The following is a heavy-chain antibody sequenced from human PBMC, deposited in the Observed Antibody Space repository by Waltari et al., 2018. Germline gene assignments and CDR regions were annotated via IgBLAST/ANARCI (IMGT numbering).Heavy chain of an antibody. J-gene: IGHJ1*01. D-gene: IGHD1-26*01. CDR3: ARVFSGTYYSDFQP. CDR1: GFTFSSYS. Sequence: EVQLVESGGGLVKPGGSLRLSCTVSGFTFSSYSMNWVRQAPGKGLEWVSCINGGSSYKAYADSVKGRFTISRDNAENSLYLQMNSLRVEDTAVYYCARVFSGTYYSDFQPWGQGTLVTVSS. V-gene: IGHV3-21*01. CDR2: INGGSSYK.